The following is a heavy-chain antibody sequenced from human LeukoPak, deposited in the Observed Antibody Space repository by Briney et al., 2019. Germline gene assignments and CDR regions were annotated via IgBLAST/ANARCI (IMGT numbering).Heavy chain of an antibody. CDR3: AKDRVYLREFDY. Sequence: GGSLRLSCAASRLILSNYWMSWVRQAPGKGLEWVSFISGDGTRTYYADSVKGRFTISRANSKNTVHLQMNSLRAEDTAVYYCAKDRVYLREFDYWGQGTLVTVSS. J-gene: IGHJ4*02. CDR2: ISGDGTRT. CDR1: RLILSNYW. V-gene: IGHV3-23*01. D-gene: IGHD5/OR15-5a*01.